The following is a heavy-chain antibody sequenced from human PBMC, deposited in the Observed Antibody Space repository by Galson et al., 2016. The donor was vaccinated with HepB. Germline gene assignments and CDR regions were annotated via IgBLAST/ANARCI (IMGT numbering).Heavy chain of an antibody. CDR1: GFSFSTYW. CDR2: INEDENKK. J-gene: IGHJ2*01. V-gene: IGHV3-7*05. CDR3: ASLRFKGFDL. Sequence: SLRLSCAASGFSFSTYWMTWVRQAPGKGLEWVANINEDENKKNYVDSVKGRFTISRDNSKNTLYLQMNSLRAEDTAVYYCASLRFKGFDLWGRGTLVTVSS. D-gene: IGHD3-3*01.